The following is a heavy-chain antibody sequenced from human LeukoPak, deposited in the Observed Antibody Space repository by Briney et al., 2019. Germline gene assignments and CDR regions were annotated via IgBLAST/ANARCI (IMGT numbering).Heavy chain of an antibody. V-gene: IGHV4-59*01. CDR1: GGSISGYY. CDR3: ARHRYSSSWYIDY. Sequence: KPSGTLSLTCTVSGGSISGYYWSWIRQPPGKGLEWIGYIYYSGSTNYNSSLKSRVTISLDTSKNQFSLKLNSVTAADTAVYYCARHRYSSSWYIDYWGQGTLVTVSS. CDR2: IYYSGST. J-gene: IGHJ4*02. D-gene: IGHD6-13*01.